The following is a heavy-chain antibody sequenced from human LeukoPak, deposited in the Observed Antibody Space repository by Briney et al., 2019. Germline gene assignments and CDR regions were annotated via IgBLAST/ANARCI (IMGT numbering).Heavy chain of an antibody. CDR3: ARGLVVVTATMVFDI. V-gene: IGHV1-69*13. CDR1: GGTFSRYG. D-gene: IGHD2-15*01. CDR2: IIPIFGTA. J-gene: IGHJ3*02. Sequence: ASVKVSCKASGGTFSRYGINWVRQAPGQGLEWMGGIIPIFGTANYAQKLQGRVTITADESTNTAYMELNSLRSQDTAIYCCARGLVVVTATMVFDIWGQGTVVTVSS.